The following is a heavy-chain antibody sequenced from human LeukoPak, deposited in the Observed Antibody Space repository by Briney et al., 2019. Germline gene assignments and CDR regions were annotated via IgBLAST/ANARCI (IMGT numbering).Heavy chain of an antibody. CDR1: GFTFSSYA. CDR3: AKRSRLRLGELLDY. D-gene: IGHD3-16*01. J-gene: IGHJ4*02. Sequence: PGGSLRLSCAASGFTFSSYAMSWVRQAPGKGLESVSAISGSGGSTYYADSVKGRFTISRDNSKNTLYLQMNSLRAEDTAVYYCAKRSRLRLGELLDYWGQGTLVTVSS. V-gene: IGHV3-23*01. CDR2: ISGSGGST.